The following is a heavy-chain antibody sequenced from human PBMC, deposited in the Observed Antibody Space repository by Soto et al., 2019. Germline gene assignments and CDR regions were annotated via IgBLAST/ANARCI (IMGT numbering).Heavy chain of an antibody. CDR1: GSSISGFY. V-gene: IGHV4-59*01. J-gene: IGHJ5*02. CDR2: VYYSGTH. Sequence: PSETLSLTCTVSGSSISGFYWSWVRQPPGKGLEWIGYVYYSGTHNYNPSLKSRLTISIDTSKNQFSLKLSSVTAEDTAVYYCAKDGGRIAVAGTSFAWGQGTLVTVSS. CDR3: AKDGGRIAVAGTSFA. D-gene: IGHD6-19*01.